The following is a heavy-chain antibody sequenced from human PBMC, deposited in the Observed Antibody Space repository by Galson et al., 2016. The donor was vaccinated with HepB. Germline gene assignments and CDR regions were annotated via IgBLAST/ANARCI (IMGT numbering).Heavy chain of an antibody. J-gene: IGHJ4*02. CDR2: ISYDGSNK. V-gene: IGHV3-30*18. CDR3: AKEQYTSRWYADYYFDY. CDR1: GFTFSSYG. Sequence: SLRLSCAASGFTFSSYGMHWVRQAPGKGLEWVAVISYDGSNKYYADSVKGRFTISRDKSKNTLYLQMNSLRAGDTAVYYCAKEQYTSRWYADYYFDYWGQGTLVTVSS. D-gene: IGHD6-13*01.